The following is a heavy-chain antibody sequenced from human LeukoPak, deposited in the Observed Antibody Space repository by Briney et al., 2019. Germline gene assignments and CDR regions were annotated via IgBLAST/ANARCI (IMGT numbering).Heavy chain of an antibody. D-gene: IGHD2-15*01. CDR1: GFTFSNYA. Sequence: GGSLSLSCAASGFTFSNYAVGWVRQAPGGGREWVSTISGSGGSTYHAESVKGRFTISRDNSKNTLFLQMNSLRAEDTAVYYCAKGCGGTCYSDFDSWGQGTLVTVSS. CDR3: AKGCGGTCYSDFDS. J-gene: IGHJ4*02. CDR2: ISGSGGST. V-gene: IGHV3-23*01.